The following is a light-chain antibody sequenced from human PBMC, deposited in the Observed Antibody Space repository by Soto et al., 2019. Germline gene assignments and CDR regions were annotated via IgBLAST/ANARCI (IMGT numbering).Light chain of an antibody. CDR3: QQFGTSRGT. J-gene: IGKJ1*01. CDR1: QSVSSTY. CDR2: AAS. Sequence: EIVLTQSPDTLSLFPGERATLSCRASQSVSSTYLAWYQQKPGQAPRPLISAASSRATGTPDRFSGSGSGTDFTLPIRRLEPEDFAVYYCQQFGTSRGTFGKGPRVNIK. V-gene: IGKV3-20*01.